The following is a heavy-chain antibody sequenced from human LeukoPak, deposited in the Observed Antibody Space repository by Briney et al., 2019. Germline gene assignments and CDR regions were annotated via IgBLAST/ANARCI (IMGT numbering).Heavy chain of an antibody. CDR3: ARVPRIVATTVGVDN. V-gene: IGHV3-30*02. D-gene: IGHD5-12*01. CDR1: GFTFSSYG. Sequence: GGSLRLSCAASGFTFSSYGMHWVRQAPGKGLEWVAFIRYDGSNKYYADSVKGRFTISRDNSKNTLYLQMNSLRAEDTAVYYGARVPRIVATTVGVDNWGEGALVTLSS. J-gene: IGHJ4*02. CDR2: IRYDGSNK.